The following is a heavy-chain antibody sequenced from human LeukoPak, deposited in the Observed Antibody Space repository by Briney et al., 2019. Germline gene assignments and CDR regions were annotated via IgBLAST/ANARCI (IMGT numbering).Heavy chain of an antibody. CDR3: VKNGALAVDYFQH. CDR1: GFTFSSYA. V-gene: IGHV3-23*01. Sequence: PGRSLRLSCVASGFTFSSYAMSWVRQAPGKGLEWVSGITTGGRPYYADSVKGRFTISRDNSKNTVYLQMNGLRAEDTAVYYCVKNGALAVDYFQHWGQGTLVTVSS. D-gene: IGHD6-19*01. CDR2: ITTGGRP. J-gene: IGHJ1*01.